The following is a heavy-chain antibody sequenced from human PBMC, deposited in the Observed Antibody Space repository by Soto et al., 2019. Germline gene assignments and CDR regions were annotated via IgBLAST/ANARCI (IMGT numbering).Heavy chain of an antibody. CDR1: GFTFSSYA. J-gene: IGHJ4*02. CDR2: ISYDGSNK. CDR3: ARDPLDCSGGSCTPLFDY. Sequence: GGSLRLSCAASGFTFSSYAMHWVRQAPGKGLEWVAVISYDGSNKYYADSVKGRFTISRDNSKNTLYLQMNSLRAEDTAVYYCARDPLDCSGGSCTPLFDYWGQGTLVTVSS. D-gene: IGHD2-15*01. V-gene: IGHV3-30-3*01.